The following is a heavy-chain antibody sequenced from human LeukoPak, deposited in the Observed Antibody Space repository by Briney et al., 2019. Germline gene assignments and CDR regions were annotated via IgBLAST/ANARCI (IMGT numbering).Heavy chain of an antibody. CDR1: GFTFSSYN. V-gene: IGHV3-21*01. D-gene: IGHD3-22*01. CDR3: ARDRPPYDSSGSDAFDI. CDR2: ISSSSTYI. Sequence: GGSLRLSCAASGFTFSSYNINWVRQAPGKGLEWVSSISSSSTYIYYAYSVRGRFTISRDNAKNSLYLQMNSLRAEDTAVYYCARDRPPYDSSGSDAFDIWGPGTMVTVSS. J-gene: IGHJ3*02.